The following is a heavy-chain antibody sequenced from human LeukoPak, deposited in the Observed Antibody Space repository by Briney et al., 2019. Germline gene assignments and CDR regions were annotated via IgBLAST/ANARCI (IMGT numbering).Heavy chain of an antibody. CDR1: GYTFTSYA. Sequence: GASVKASCKASGYTFTSYAMHWVRQAPGQRLEWMGWINAGNGNTKYSQKFQGRVTITRDTSASTAYMELSSLRSEDTAVYYCARDSDYGDLYFDYWGQGTLVTVSS. D-gene: IGHD4-17*01. V-gene: IGHV1-3*01. CDR2: INAGNGNT. CDR3: ARDSDYGDLYFDY. J-gene: IGHJ4*02.